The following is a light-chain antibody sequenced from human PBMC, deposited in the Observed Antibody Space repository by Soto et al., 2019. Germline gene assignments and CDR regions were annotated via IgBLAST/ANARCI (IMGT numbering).Light chain of an antibody. CDR2: DNN. CDR1: SSNIGNNY. V-gene: IGLV1-51*01. J-gene: IGLJ2*01. CDR3: GTRDTTVV. Sequence: QSVLTQPPSVSAAPGQKVTISCSGSSSNIGNNYVSWYQQLPGTAPKLLIYDNNKRPSGIPDRFSGSKSGTSATLGITGLQTGDGANYNCGTRDTTVVFGGGTKLPVL.